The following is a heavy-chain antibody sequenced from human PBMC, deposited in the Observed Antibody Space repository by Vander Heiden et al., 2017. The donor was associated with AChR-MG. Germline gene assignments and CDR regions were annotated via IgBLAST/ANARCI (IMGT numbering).Heavy chain of an antibody. CDR1: GGSFSGYY. CDR3: AYSSSSFWYFDL. J-gene: IGHJ2*01. Sequence: QVQLQQWGAGLLKPSETLSLTCAVYGGSFSGYYWSWIRHPPGKGLEWIGEINHSGSTNYNPSLKSRVTISVDTSKNQFSLKLSSVTAADTAVYYCAYSSSSFWYFDLWGRGTLVTVSS. D-gene: IGHD6-6*01. V-gene: IGHV4-34*01. CDR2: INHSGST.